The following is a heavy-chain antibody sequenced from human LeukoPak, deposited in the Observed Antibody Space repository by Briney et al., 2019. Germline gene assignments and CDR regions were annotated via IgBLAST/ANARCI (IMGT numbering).Heavy chain of an antibody. CDR2: ISYDGSNK. D-gene: IGHD3-16*01. J-gene: IGHJ4*02. CDR3: ARDIGDLTFDY. V-gene: IGHV3-30*04. CDR1: GFTFSSYA. Sequence: PGGSLRLSCAASGFTFSSYAMHWVRQAPGKGLEWVAVISYDGSNKYYADSVKGRFTISRDNSKNTLYLQMNSLRAEDTAVYYCARDIGDLTFDYWGQGTLVTVSS.